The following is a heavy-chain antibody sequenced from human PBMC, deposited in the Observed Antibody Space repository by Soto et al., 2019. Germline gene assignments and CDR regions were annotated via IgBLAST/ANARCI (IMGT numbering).Heavy chain of an antibody. D-gene: IGHD2-2*01. CDR2: IIPISGTA. V-gene: IGHV1-69*01. J-gene: IGHJ6*02. CDR3: ARSQGSSTSLEIYYYYYYGMDV. CDR1: GGTFSSYA. Sequence: QVRLVQSGAEVKKPGSSVKVSCKASGGTFSSYAISWVRQAPGQGLEWMGGIIPISGTANYAQKFQGRVTITADESTSTVYMELSRLRSEDSAVYFCARSQGSSTSLEIYYYYYYGMDVWGQGTTVTVSS.